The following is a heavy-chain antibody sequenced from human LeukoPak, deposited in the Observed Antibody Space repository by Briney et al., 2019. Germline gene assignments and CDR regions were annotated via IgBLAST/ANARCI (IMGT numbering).Heavy chain of an antibody. J-gene: IGHJ4*02. CDR2: ISSSSSYI. D-gene: IGHD2-15*01. V-gene: IGHV3-21*04. CDR3: AKSTFRVVVVVAATQSYYFDY. Sequence: PGGSLRLSCAASGFTFSSYSMNWVRQAPGKRLEWVSSISSSSSYIYYADSVKGRFTISRDNSKNTLYLQMNSLRAEDTAVYYCAKSTFRVVVVVAATQSYYFDYWGQGTLVTVSS. CDR1: GFTFSSYS.